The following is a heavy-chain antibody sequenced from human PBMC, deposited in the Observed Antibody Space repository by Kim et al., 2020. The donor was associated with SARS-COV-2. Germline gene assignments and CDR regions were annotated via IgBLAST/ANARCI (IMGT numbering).Heavy chain of an antibody. V-gene: IGHV4-59*13. J-gene: IGHJ4*02. D-gene: IGHD6-6*01. Sequence: SETLSLTCTVSGGSISSYYWSWIRQPPGKGLEWIGYIYYSGSTNYNPSLKSRVTISVDTSKNQFSLKLSSVTAADTAVYYCARYVEYSSEYYFDYWGQGTLVTVSS. CDR1: GGSISSYY. CDR3: ARYVEYSSEYYFDY. CDR2: IYYSGST.